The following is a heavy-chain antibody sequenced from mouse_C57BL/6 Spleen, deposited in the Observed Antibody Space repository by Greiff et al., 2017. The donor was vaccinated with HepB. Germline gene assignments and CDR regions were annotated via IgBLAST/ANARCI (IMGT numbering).Heavy chain of an antibody. CDR3: TGEQAY. J-gene: IGHJ3*01. V-gene: IGHV14-4*01. CDR2: IDPENGDT. CDR1: GFNIKDDY. Sequence: EVKLVESGAELVRPGASVKLSCTASGFNIKDDYMHWVKQRPEQGLEWIGWIDPENGDTEYASKFQGKATITADTSSNTAYLQLSSLTSEDTAVYYCTGEQAYWGQGTLVTVSA.